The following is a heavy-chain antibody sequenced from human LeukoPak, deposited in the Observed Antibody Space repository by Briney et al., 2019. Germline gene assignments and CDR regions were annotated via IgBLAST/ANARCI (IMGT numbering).Heavy chain of an antibody. V-gene: IGHV1-18*01. CDR1: GYTFSSYG. Sequence: ASVKVSCEASGYTFSSYGISWVRQAPGQGLECMGWISGYNDNTKYYAQKLQGRVTMTTDTSTSTAYMELRSLRSDDTAVYYCARGGRGIVVVPAAMELDYWGQGTLVTVSS. CDR2: ISGYNDNT. CDR3: ARGGRGIVVVPAAMELDY. J-gene: IGHJ4*02. D-gene: IGHD2-2*01.